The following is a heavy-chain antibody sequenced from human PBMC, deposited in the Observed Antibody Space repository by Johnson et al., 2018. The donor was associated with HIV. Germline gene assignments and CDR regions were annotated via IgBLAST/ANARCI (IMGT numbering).Heavy chain of an antibody. Sequence: VQLVESGGGLVQPGGSLRLSCAASGFTVSSNYMSWVRQAPGKGLEWVSVIYSGGRTYYADSVKGRFTISRDNSKNTLYLQMNSLRAEDTAVYYCAREMAATNAWALDIWGQGTMVTVSS. CDR2: IYSGGRT. CDR1: GFTVSSNY. CDR3: AREMAATNAWALDI. V-gene: IGHV3-66*01. D-gene: IGHD5-24*01. J-gene: IGHJ3*02.